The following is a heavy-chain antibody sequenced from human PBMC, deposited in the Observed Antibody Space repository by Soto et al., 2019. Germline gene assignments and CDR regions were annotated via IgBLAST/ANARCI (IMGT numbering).Heavy chain of an antibody. CDR2: IYYGGST. Sequence: QLQLQESGPGLVKPSETLSLTCTVSVGSISSSGYYGGGIRQPPGKGREWIGSIYYGGSTYYNPSLKSRVTISVDTSKNQFSLKLSSVTAADTAVYYCARHGVGMRGAVTVFDYWGQGTLVTVSS. CDR3: ARHGVGMRGAVTVFDY. D-gene: IGHD4-17*01. CDR1: VGSISSSGYY. V-gene: IGHV4-39*01. J-gene: IGHJ4*02.